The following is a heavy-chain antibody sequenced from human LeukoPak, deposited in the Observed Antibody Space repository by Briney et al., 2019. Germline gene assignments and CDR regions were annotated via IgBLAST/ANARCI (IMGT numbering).Heavy chain of an antibody. CDR3: ARGAHVRMYDSNHNCFDP. CDR1: GYTFTSYY. Sequence: ASVKVSCTASGYTFTSYYIYWMRQAHGHGLDWMGIINPSGGRTNYAHKFQGRVTMTRDRSTSTVYMELSSLRSEDTAVYYCARGAHVRMYDSNHNCFDPWGQGTLVTVSS. J-gene: IGHJ5*02. V-gene: IGHV1-46*01. CDR2: INPSGGRT. D-gene: IGHD3-22*01.